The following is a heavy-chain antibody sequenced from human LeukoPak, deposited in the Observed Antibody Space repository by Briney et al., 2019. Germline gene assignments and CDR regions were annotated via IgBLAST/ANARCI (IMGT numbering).Heavy chain of an antibody. Sequence: PGGSLRLSCAASGFTFSYYSINWVRQAPGKGLEWVSAISGSGVNTYYPDSVKGRFTISRDNSKNTLYLQMNSLRAEDTAVYYCAKDTRSVYYGAFDIWGQGTMVTVSS. V-gene: IGHV3-23*01. J-gene: IGHJ3*02. CDR2: ISGSGVNT. D-gene: IGHD3-22*01. CDR3: AKDTRSVYYGAFDI. CDR1: GFTFSYYS.